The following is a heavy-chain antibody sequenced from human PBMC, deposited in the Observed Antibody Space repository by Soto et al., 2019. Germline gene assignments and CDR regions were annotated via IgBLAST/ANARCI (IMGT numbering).Heavy chain of an antibody. V-gene: IGHV3-23*01. Sequence: EVQLLESGGGLVQPGGSLRLSCAASGFTFSSYAMSWVRQAPGKGLEWVSAISGSGGSTYYADSVKGRFTISRDNSKNTLYLQMNSQRAEDTAVYYCAKYRSPYYSVQPFDPRGQGTLVPVSS. D-gene: IGHD3-10*01. CDR1: GFTFSSYA. CDR2: ISGSGGST. CDR3: AKYRSPYYSVQPFDP. J-gene: IGHJ5*02.